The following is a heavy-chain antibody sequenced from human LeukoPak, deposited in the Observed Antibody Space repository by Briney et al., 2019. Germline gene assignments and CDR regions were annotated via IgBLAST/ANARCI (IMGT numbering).Heavy chain of an antibody. CDR2: ISAQHGQA. J-gene: IGHJ4*02. D-gene: IGHD2-8*01. V-gene: IGHV1-18*04. Sequence: ASVKVSCKTSGYSENFYGITWVRQVAGQGLEWMGWISAQHGQAEYAPNSQDRVTMTTDTYTNTAYMELKSLRSDDTAVYYCAGSLGYCTSNVCYLKYWGQGTLVTVSS. CDR3: AGSLGYCTSNVCYLKY. CDR1: GYSENFYG.